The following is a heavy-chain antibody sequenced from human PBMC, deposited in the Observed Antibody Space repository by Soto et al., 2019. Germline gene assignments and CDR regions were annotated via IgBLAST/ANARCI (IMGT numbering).Heavy chain of an antibody. CDR3: ARDWSNVVVVPAAKVYYYYYGMDV. CDR1: GYTFTSYV. D-gene: IGHD2-2*01. J-gene: IGHJ6*02. V-gene: IGHV1-18*04. CDR2: ISAYNGNT. Sequence: GASVKVSCKASGYTFTSYVISWVRQAPGQGLEWMGWISAYNGNTNYAQKLQGRVTMTTDTSTSTAYMELRSLRSDDTAVYYCARDWSNVVVVPAAKVYYYYYGMDVCGQGTTVTVSS.